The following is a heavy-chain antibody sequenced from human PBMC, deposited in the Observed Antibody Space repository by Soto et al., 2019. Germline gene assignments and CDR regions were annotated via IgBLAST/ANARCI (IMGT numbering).Heavy chain of an antibody. CDR2: IIPIFGTA. Sequence: SVKVSCKASGGTFSSYAISWVRQAPGQGLEWMGGIIPIFGTANYAQKFQGRVTVTADESTSTAYMELSSLRSEDTAVYYCVSNWNYPTFDYWGQGTLVTVSS. J-gene: IGHJ4*02. CDR3: VSNWNYPTFDY. D-gene: IGHD1-7*01. CDR1: GGTFSSYA. V-gene: IGHV1-69*13.